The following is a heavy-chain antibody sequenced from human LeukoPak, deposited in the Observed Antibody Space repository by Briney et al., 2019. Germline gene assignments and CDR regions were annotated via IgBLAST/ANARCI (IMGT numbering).Heavy chain of an antibody. CDR3: ARGAPGY. CDR1: GGSLNDYP. V-gene: IGHV4-34*01. J-gene: IGHJ4*02. Sequence: EPSETLSLTCAVYGGSLNDYPWTWIRQPPGKGLEWIGQIKFGGGTKYNPSLNSRVTMSLDTSKNQFSLKLTSVSAADTAVYYCARGAPGYWGQGTLVTVSS. CDR2: IKFGGGT.